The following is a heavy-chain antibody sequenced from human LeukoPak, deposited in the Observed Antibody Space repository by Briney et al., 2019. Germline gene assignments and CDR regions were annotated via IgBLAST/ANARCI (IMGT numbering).Heavy chain of an antibody. D-gene: IGHD2-21*02. CDR2: ISYDGSNK. V-gene: IGHV3-30*04. CDR3: ARRKGDPGDY. CDR1: GFTFSSYA. Sequence: GGSLRLSCAASGFTFSSYAMHWVRQAPGKGLEWVAVISYDGSNKYYADSVKGRFTISRDNAKNSLYLQMNSLRAEDTAVYYCARRKGDPGDYWGQGTLVTVSS. J-gene: IGHJ4*02.